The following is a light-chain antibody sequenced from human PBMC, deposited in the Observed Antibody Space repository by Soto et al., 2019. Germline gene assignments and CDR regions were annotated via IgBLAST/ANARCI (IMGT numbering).Light chain of an antibody. CDR2: GAS. CDR1: QSVSSNY. Sequence: EIVLTQSPGTLSLSPGERATLSCRASQSVSSNYLAWYQQRPGQAPRVLIYGASSRATGIPDRFSGSGSGTDFNLTISRLEPEDFAVYFCHHYGNSPPNTFGQGTKVEIK. CDR3: HHYGNSPPNT. V-gene: IGKV3-20*01. J-gene: IGKJ2*01.